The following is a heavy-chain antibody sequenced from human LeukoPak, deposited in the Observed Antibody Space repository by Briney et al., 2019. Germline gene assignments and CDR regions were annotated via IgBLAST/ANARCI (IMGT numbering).Heavy chain of an antibody. CDR2: ISGSGGST. CDR1: GFTFSSYA. V-gene: IGHV3-23*01. D-gene: IGHD3-22*01. Sequence: GGSLGLSCAASGFTFSSYAMSWVRQAPGKGLEWVSAISGSGGSTYYADSVKGRFTISRDNSKNTLSLQMNSLRAEDTAVYYCAKDVLSSGSPDFDNWGQGTLVTVSS. J-gene: IGHJ4*02. CDR3: AKDVLSSGSPDFDN.